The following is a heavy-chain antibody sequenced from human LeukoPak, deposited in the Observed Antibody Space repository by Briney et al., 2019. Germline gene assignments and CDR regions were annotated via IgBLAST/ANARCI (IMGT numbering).Heavy chain of an antibody. Sequence: SETLSLTCTVSGYSISSGYYWGWIRQPPGKGLEWIGYIYYSGSTNYNPSLKSRVTISVDTSKNQFSLKLSSVTAADTAVYYCARGRLQFDYWGQGTLVTVSS. D-gene: IGHD5-24*01. CDR2: IYYSGST. J-gene: IGHJ4*02. CDR3: ARGRLQFDY. V-gene: IGHV4-61*01. CDR1: GYSISSGYY.